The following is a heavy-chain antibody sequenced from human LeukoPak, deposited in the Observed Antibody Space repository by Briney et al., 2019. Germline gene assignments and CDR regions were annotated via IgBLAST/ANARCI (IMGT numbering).Heavy chain of an antibody. J-gene: IGHJ4*02. CDR2: IWSDGSNK. Sequence: PGGSLRLSWAASGFTFSSAGMHWVRQAPGKGLEWVAIIWSDGSNKYYADSVKGRFTISRDNSKNTLYLQMNSLRAEDTAVYYCAKDGDSGQSPFDYWGQGTLVTVSS. CDR3: AKDGDSGQSPFDY. D-gene: IGHD5-12*01. V-gene: IGHV3-33*06. CDR1: GFTFSSAG.